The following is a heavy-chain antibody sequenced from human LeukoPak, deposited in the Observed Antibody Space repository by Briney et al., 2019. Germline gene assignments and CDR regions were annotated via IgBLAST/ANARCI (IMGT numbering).Heavy chain of an antibody. Sequence: GGSLRLSCAASGFTFSDFAMSWVRQAPGKGLECVSVISSSGGSTYSADSVKGRFTISRDNSKNTLYLQMNSLRAEDTALYYCARHKYCSGRTCSFDYWGQGTLVTVSS. CDR2: ISSSGGST. CDR3: ARHKYCSGRTCSFDY. J-gene: IGHJ4*02. CDR1: GFTFSDFA. V-gene: IGHV3-23*01. D-gene: IGHD2-15*01.